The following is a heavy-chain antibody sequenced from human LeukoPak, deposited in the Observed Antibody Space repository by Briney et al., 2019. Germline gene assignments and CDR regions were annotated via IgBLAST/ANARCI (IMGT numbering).Heavy chain of an antibody. CDR2: INPNSGGT. D-gene: IGHD2-15*01. J-gene: IGHJ4*02. V-gene: IGHV1-2*02. CDR1: GGTFSSYA. CDR3: ARVVAGYCSGGSCYGDY. Sequence: ASVKVSCKASGGTFSSYAISWVRQAPGQGLEWMGWINPNSGGTNYAQKFQGRVTMTRDTSISTAYMELSRLRSDDTAVYYCARVVAGYCSGGSCYGDYWGQGTLVTVSS.